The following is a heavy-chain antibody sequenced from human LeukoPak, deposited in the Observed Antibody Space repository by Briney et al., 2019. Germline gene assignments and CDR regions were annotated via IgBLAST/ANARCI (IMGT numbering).Heavy chain of an antibody. V-gene: IGHV4-61*02. J-gene: IGHJ4*02. CDR1: GGSISSGSYY. CDR2: IYTSGST. Sequence: TSQTLSLTCTVSGGSISSGSYYWSWIRQPAGKGLEWIGRIYTSGSTNYNPSLKSRVTISVDTSKNQFSLKLSSVTAADTAVYYCARSSGGDTTFDYWGQGTLVTVSS. D-gene: IGHD4-17*01. CDR3: ARSSGGDTTFDY.